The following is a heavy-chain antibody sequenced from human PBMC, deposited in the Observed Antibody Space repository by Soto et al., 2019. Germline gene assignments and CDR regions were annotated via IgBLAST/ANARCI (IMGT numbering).Heavy chain of an antibody. V-gene: IGHV1-24*01. Sequence: ASVKVSCTVSGSTLADLSMHCVRQAPGKGLEWVGGFDPEDGETIYAQKFQGRVTMTEDTSTDTAYMELSSQRSEDTAVYYCATHTRLELPYYWGQGTLVTVSS. CDR3: ATHTRLELPYY. CDR2: FDPEDGET. CDR1: GSTLADLS. D-gene: IGHD1-7*01. J-gene: IGHJ4*02.